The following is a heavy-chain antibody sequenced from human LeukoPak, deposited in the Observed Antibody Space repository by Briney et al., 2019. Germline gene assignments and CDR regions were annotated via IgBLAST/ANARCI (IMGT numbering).Heavy chain of an antibody. V-gene: IGHV4-39*01. CDR1: GGSISSSSYY. Sequence: SETLSLTCTVSGGSISSSSYYWGWIRQPPGKGLEWIGSIYYSGSTYYNPSLKSRVTLSVDTSKNQFSLKLSSVTAADTAVYYCARHYRGDYVDYYYYMDVWGKGTTVTVSS. CDR2: IYYSGST. J-gene: IGHJ6*03. CDR3: ARHYRGDYVDYYYYMDV. D-gene: IGHD4-17*01.